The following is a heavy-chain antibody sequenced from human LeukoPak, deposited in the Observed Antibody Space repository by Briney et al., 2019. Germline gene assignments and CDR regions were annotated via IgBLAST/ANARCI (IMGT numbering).Heavy chain of an antibody. D-gene: IGHD3/OR15-3a*01. J-gene: IGHJ4*01. CDR3: ARDDFDFDS. CDR2: INPHTGDT. V-gene: IGHV1-18*01. CDR1: GYTFVTYG. Sequence: ASVKVSCKASGYTFVTYGISWVRQAPGQGLEWMGWINPHTGDTKNAQKFHDIVTMTADPFTDTAYMELRSLRSDDTAVYYCARDDFDFDSYGQGTLVTVS.